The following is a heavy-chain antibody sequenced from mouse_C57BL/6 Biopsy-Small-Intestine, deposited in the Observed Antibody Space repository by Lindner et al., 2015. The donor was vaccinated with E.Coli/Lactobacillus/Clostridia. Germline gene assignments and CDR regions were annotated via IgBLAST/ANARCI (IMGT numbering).Heavy chain of an antibody. D-gene: IGHD1-3*01. CDR3: ARAGVVKPATIFDP. J-gene: IGHJ4*01. V-gene: IGHV1-14*01. CDR1: GYTFTTYG. CDR2: IDVGYDKR. Sequence: SVKVSCKASGYTFTTYGIHWVRQAPGQSLEWMGWIDVGYDKREYSQKFRDRVIITTDTSANTAYMELSGLTSEDTAVYYCARAGVVKPATIFDPWGQGTLVTVSS.